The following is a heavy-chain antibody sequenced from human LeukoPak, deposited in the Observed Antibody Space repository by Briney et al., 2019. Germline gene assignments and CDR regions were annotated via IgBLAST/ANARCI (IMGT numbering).Heavy chain of an antibody. CDR1: GFAFSSYS. CDR3: AREDYYDSSGYYDY. J-gene: IGHJ4*02. CDR2: ISSSSSTI. Sequence: GGSLRLSCAASGFAFSSYSMNWVRQAPGKGLEWVSYISSSSSTIYYADSVKGRFTISRDNAKNSLYLQMNSLRDEDTAVYYCAREDYYDSSGYYDYWGQGTLVTVSS. D-gene: IGHD3-22*01. V-gene: IGHV3-48*02.